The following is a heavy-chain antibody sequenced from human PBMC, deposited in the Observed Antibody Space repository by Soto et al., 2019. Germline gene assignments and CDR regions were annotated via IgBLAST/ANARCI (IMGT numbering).Heavy chain of an antibody. CDR3: ARDGIAARPTPDY. CDR1: CYTFASYG. D-gene: IGHD6-6*01. CDR2: ISGYNGNT. V-gene: IGHV1-18*01. Sequence: ASVEVSCQASCYTFASYGINWVRQAPGQGLEWMGWISGYNGNTMYAQKVQGRVTMTTDTSTSTVYMELRSLRSDDTALYYCARDGIAARPTPDYWVQGTLVTVS. J-gene: IGHJ4*02.